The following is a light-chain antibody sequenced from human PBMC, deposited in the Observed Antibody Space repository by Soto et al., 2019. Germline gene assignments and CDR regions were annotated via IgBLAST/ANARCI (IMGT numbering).Light chain of an antibody. CDR2: DTS. Sequence: DIQMTQSPSTLSASVGDRVTITCRASQTISTWLAWYQQRPGKVPNLLIWDTSKLQSGVPSRFSGSGSGTEFTLTIASLQRDDFATYWCQQYDEYPLTFGGGTKVELK. V-gene: IGKV1-5*01. CDR1: QTISTW. J-gene: IGKJ4*01. CDR3: QQYDEYPLT.